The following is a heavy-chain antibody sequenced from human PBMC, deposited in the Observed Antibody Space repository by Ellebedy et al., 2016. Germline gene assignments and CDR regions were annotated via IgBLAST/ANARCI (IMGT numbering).Heavy chain of an antibody. CDR2: ISYDGRNK. CDR1: GFRFSGYG. D-gene: IGHD3-9*01. CDR3: AKDLPRLDSYYDILTGFPDY. Sequence: GESLKISXAASGFRFSGYGMHWVRQAPGKGLEWVADISYDGRNKYHAHSVKGRFTISRDDAKNTLYLQMNSLRAEDTAVYYCAKDLPRLDSYYDILTGFPDYWGQGILVTVSS. J-gene: IGHJ4*02. V-gene: IGHV3-30*18.